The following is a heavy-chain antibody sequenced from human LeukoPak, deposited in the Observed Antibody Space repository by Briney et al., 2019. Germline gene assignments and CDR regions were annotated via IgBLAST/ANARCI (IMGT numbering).Heavy chain of an antibody. D-gene: IGHD2-21*02. CDR2: IYSGGST. CDR3: ARAVSVSGGDGC. J-gene: IGHJ4*02. Sequence: PGGSLRLSCAASGFTVSSNYMSWVRQAPGKGLEWVSVIYSGGSTYYADSVKSRFTITRDNSKNTLYLQMNSLRAEDTAVYYCARAVSVSGGDGCWGQGTVVTVSS. CDR1: GFTVSSNY. V-gene: IGHV3-53*01.